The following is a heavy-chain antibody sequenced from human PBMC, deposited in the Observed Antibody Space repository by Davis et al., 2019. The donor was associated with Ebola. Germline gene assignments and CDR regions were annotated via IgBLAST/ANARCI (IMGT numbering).Heavy chain of an antibody. CDR2: ISAYNGNT. CDR3: ARSPRYDFWSGLGYNWFDP. V-gene: IGHV1-8*02. Sequence: ASVKVSCKASGGTFSSYAISWVRQAPGQGLEWMGWISAYNGNTNYAQKFQGRVTMTRNTSISTAYMELSSLRSEDTAVYYCARSPRYDFWSGLGYNWFDPWGQGTLVTVSS. CDR1: GGTFSSYA. D-gene: IGHD3-3*01. J-gene: IGHJ5*02.